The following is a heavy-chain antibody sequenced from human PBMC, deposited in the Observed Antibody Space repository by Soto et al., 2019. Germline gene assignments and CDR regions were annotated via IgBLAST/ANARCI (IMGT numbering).Heavy chain of an antibody. Sequence: SETLSLTCTVSGGSISSYYWSWIQQPPGKGLEWIGYIYYSGSTNYNPSLKSRVTISVDTSKNQFSLKLSSVTAADTAVYYCARVTVFSRAMDYGMDVWGQGTTVTVSS. J-gene: IGHJ6*02. D-gene: IGHD2-8*01. V-gene: IGHV4-59*01. CDR3: ARVTVFSRAMDYGMDV. CDR2: IYYSGST. CDR1: GGSISSYY.